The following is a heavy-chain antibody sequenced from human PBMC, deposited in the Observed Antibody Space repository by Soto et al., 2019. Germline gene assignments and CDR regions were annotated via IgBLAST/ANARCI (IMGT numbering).Heavy chain of an antibody. CDR1: GGSISSSSYY. CDR2: IYYSGSI. V-gene: IGHV4-39*01. CDR3: AGHVPNCSGGSCYWDWFDP. J-gene: IGHJ5*02. D-gene: IGHD2-15*01. Sequence: PSETLSLTCTVSGGSISSSSYYWGWIRQPPGKGLEWIGSIYYSGSIYYNPSLKSRVTISVDTSKNQFSLKLSSVTAADTAVYYCAGHVPNCSGGSCYWDWFDPWGQGTLVTVSS.